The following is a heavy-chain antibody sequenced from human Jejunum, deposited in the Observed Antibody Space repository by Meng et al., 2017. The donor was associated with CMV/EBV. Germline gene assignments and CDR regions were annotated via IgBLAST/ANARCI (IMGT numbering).Heavy chain of an antibody. CDR1: GVYITSGGYY. D-gene: IGHD7-27*01. CDR2: MYHSGRA. J-gene: IGHJ4*02. Sequence: SLSCTVSGVYITSGGYYWTWIRQFPGKGLEWIGYMYHSGRALYNPSLKSRLSILVDASKNQFSLKLTSVTAADTAIYYCTRELGREYWGQGTLVTVSS. V-gene: IGHV4-31*03. CDR3: TRELGREY.